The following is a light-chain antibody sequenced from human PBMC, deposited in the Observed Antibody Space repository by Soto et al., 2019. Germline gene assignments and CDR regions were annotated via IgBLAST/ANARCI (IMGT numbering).Light chain of an antibody. CDR2: EDI. J-gene: IGLJ2*01. CDR1: SSDVGSYSL. CDR3: CSYAVGTTLV. V-gene: IGLV2-23*01. Sequence: QSVLTQPASVSGSPGQSITISCTGTSSDVGSYSLVSWYQQLPGKAPKLMIYEDIKRPSGVSNRFSGSKSGNTASLTISGLHAEDEADYYCCSYAVGTTLVFGGGTKLTVL.